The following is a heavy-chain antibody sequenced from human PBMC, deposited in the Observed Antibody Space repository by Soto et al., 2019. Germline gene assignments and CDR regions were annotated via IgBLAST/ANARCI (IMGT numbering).Heavy chain of an antibody. V-gene: IGHV3-15*01. J-gene: IGHJ1*01. D-gene: IGHD3-22*01. CDR1: GFTFSNAW. CDR3: TTNRGYSYGPYDSSGYVHQH. Sequence: GGSLRLSCAASGFTFSNAWMSWVRQAPGKGLEWVGRIKSKTDGGTTDYAAPVKGRFTISRDDSKNTLYLQMNSLKTEDTAVYYCTTNRGYSYGPYDSSGYVHQHWGQGTLVTVSS. CDR2: IKSKTDGGTT.